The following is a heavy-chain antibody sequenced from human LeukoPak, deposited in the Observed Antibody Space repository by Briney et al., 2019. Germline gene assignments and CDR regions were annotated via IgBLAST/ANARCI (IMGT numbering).Heavy chain of an antibody. J-gene: IGHJ4*02. CDR1: GFTFSSYA. V-gene: IGHV3-23*01. Sequence: GGSLRLSCAASGFTFSSYAMSWVRQAPGKGLEWVSAISGGGGRTYYADSVKGRFTISRDNSKNTLYLQMNSLRAEDTAVYYCAKAVGQWLVEFDYWGQGTLVTVSS. CDR3: AKAVGQWLVEFDY. D-gene: IGHD6-19*01. CDR2: ISGGGGRT.